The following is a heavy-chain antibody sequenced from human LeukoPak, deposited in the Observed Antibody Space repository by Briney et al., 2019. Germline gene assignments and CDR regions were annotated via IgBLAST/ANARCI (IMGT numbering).Heavy chain of an antibody. CDR1: GFTFSSYW. Sequence: GGSLRLSCAASGFTFSSYWMHWVRQTPGKGLVWVSRIKTDGSTTSYADSVKGRFTISRDNAKNTLYLQMNSLRAEDTAVYYCARVKRITMIVVVITGPPDYWGQGTLVTVSS. CDR3: ARVKRITMIVVVITGPPDY. CDR2: IKTDGSTT. V-gene: IGHV3-74*01. D-gene: IGHD3-22*01. J-gene: IGHJ4*02.